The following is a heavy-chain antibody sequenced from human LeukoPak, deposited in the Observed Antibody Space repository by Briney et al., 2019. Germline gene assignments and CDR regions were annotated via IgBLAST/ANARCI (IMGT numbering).Heavy chain of an antibody. CDR2: IYPGDSDT. Sequence: GESLKISCKGSGYSFTSYWIGWVRQMPGKGLEWMGIIYPGDSDTRYSPSFQGQVTISADKSISTAYLQWSSLKASDTAMYYCARHSRRYYDSSGCRRGYFDYWGQGTLVTVSS. J-gene: IGHJ4*02. CDR1: GYSFTSYW. CDR3: ARHSRRYYDSSGCRRGYFDY. V-gene: IGHV5-51*01. D-gene: IGHD3-22*01.